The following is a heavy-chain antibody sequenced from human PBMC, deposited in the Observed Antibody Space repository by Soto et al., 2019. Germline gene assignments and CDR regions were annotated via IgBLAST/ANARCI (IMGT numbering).Heavy chain of an antibody. CDR1: GYTFTSYG. Sequence: QVQLVQSGAEVKKPGASVKVSCKASGYTFTSYGISWVRQAPGQGLEWMGWISAYNGNTNYAQKLQGRVTMTTDTSXITAYMELRSLRSDDTAVYYCAIEVDYGGNSVGMDVWGQGTTVTVSS. D-gene: IGHD4-17*01. J-gene: IGHJ6*02. CDR2: ISAYNGNT. V-gene: IGHV1-18*01. CDR3: AIEVDYGGNSVGMDV.